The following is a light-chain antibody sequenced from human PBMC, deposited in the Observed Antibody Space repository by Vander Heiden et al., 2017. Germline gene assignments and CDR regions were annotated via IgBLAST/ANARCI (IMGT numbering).Light chain of an antibody. CDR3: QQYNSPGT. V-gene: IGKV1-5*03. CDR2: KAS. CDR1: QSISSW. Sequence: DIQMTQSPSTLSASVGDRVTITCLASQSISSWLAWYQQKPGKAPKLLIYKASSLESGVPSRFSGSGSGTEFTLTISSLQPDDFATYYCQQYNSPGTFGQGTKVEIK. J-gene: IGKJ1*01.